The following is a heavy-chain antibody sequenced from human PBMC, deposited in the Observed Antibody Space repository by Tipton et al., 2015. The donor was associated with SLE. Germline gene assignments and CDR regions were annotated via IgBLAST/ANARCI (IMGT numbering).Heavy chain of an antibody. J-gene: IGHJ2*01. D-gene: IGHD3-22*01. CDR2: ISYDGSNK. CDR1: GFTFSSYG. CDR3: AKDSNGGFDL. Sequence: SLRLSCAASGFTFSSYGMHWVRQAPGKGLEWVAVISYDGSNKYYADSVKGRFTISRDNSKNTLYLQMNSLRAEDTAVYYCAKDSNGGFDLWGRGTLVTVSS. V-gene: IGHV3-30*18.